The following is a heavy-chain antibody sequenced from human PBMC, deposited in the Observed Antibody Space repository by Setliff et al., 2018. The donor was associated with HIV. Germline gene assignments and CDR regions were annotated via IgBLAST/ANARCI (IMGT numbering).Heavy chain of an antibody. J-gene: IGHJ6*02. CDR3: ARSRTSSGYYGVTGYGMDV. CDR2: INHSGST. V-gene: IGHV4-34*01. CDR1: GGSFSDYY. D-gene: IGHD3-22*01. Sequence: PSETLSLTCAVYGGSFSDYYWSWIRQPPGKGLEWIGEINHSGSTNYNPSLKSRVTISVDTSKNQFSLKLISVTAADTAVYYCARSRTSSGYYGVTGYGMDVWGQGTTVTVSS.